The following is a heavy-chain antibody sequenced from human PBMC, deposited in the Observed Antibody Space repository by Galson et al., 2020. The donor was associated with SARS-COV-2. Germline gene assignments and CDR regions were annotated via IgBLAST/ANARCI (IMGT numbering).Heavy chain of an antibody. CDR1: GYTFTSNG. Sequence: ASVKVSCKASGYTFTSNGISWMRQAPGQGLEWMGWNTNYAQKFQGRVTMTTDTSTTTAYMELRGLRSDDTAVYYCARFSYRSGYPSFDYWRQRTLVTVSS. V-gene: IGHV1-18*01. CDR2: NT. J-gene: IGHJ4*02. CDR3: ARFSYRSGYPSFDY. D-gene: IGHD3-22*01.